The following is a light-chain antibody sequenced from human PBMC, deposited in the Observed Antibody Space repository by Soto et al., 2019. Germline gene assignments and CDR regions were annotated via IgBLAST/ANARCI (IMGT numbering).Light chain of an antibody. CDR3: LQQNNYPRT. Sequence: DIPMTQSPSSLSRSDGDRVTITCRASQGIRNDLSWYQQKPGEAPKRLVYVASSLDGGVPARFSGSGSGTEFTLTISSLQPEDFATYYCLQQNNYPRTLGQGTKVDI. V-gene: IGKV1-17*01. CDR2: VAS. CDR1: QGIRND. J-gene: IGKJ2*01.